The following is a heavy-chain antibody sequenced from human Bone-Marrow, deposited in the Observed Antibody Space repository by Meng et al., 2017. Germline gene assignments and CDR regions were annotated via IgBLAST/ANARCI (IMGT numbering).Heavy chain of an antibody. CDR2: FDPEDGET. V-gene: IGHV1-24*01. Sequence: ASVKVSCKVSGYTLTELSMHWVRQAPGKGLEWMGGFDPEDGETIYAQKFQGRVTMTGDTSIKTAYMELSRLTSDDTAVYFCARDGDTTMALYYFDSWGQGTLVTVSS. J-gene: IGHJ4*02. CDR1: GYTLTELS. D-gene: IGHD5-18*01. CDR3: ARDGDTTMALYYFDS.